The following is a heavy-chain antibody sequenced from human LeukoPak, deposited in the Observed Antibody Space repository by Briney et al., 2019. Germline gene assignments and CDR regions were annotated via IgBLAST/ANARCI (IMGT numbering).Heavy chain of an antibody. D-gene: IGHD6-19*01. CDR1: GYSFPTYW. J-gene: IGHJ4*02. Sequence: GESLKISCKGSGYSFPTYWIGWVRQMPGKGLEWMGIIYPGDSDTRYSPSFQGQVTISADKSISTASLQWSSLKASDTAIYYCARMQLSGIAVAGLDYWGQGTLVTVSS. CDR2: IYPGDSDT. V-gene: IGHV5-51*01. CDR3: ARMQLSGIAVAGLDY.